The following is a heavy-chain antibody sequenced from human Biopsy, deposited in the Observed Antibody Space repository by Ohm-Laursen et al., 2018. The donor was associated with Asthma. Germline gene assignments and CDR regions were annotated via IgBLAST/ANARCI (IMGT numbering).Heavy chain of an antibody. J-gene: IGHJ4*02. CDR2: IFAANSET. CDR1: GYTFSDSW. D-gene: IGHD1-7*01. Sequence: EPLRISCKASGYTFSDSWIGWVRQMPGKGLERMGIIFAANSETKYSPSFQGQVTISADMSISTAFLQWSSLKASDTAIYYCARFIDGTFFVDYWGQGTLVTVSS. CDR3: ARFIDGTFFVDY. V-gene: IGHV5-51*01.